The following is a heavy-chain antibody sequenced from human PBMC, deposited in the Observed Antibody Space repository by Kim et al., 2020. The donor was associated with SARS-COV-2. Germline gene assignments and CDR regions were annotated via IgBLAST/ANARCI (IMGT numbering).Heavy chain of an antibody. CDR1: GGSISSYS. D-gene: IGHD3-10*01. J-gene: IGHJ3*02. Sequence: SETLSLTCTVSGGSISSYSWSFIRQPPGKGLEWIGYMSYSGNTNYDPSLKSRVTISVDTSKNQFSLKLTSVTAADTAVYYCARHGGASIIRGVLGAFDIWGQGTMVTVSS. V-gene: IGHV4-59*08. CDR3: ARHGGASIIRGVLGAFDI. CDR2: MSYSGNT.